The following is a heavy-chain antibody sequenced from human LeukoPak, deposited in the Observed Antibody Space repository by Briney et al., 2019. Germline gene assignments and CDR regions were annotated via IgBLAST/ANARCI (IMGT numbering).Heavy chain of an antibody. D-gene: IGHD3-3*01. V-gene: IGHV3-7*01. CDR3: ARDTRYLESYYYYGMDV. Sequence: GGSLTLSCAASGFTFTSYWMSWVRQAPGKGLERVANIKQDGSEKYYVDSVKGRFTISRDNAKNSLYPQMNSPRAEDTAVYYCARDTRYLESYYYYGMDVWGQGTTVTVSS. CDR1: GFTFTSYW. CDR2: IKQDGSEK. J-gene: IGHJ6*02.